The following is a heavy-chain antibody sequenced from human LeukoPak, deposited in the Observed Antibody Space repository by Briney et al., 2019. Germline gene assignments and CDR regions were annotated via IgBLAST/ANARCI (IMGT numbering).Heavy chain of an antibody. Sequence: GGSLRLSCAASGFTVSSNYMSWVRQAPGKGLKWVSVIYSGGSTYYADSVKGRFTISRDNSKNTLYLQMNSLRAEDTAVYYCAKDKRDGPNSGYDSLLGYFDYWGQGTLVTVSS. D-gene: IGHD5-12*01. J-gene: IGHJ4*02. CDR1: GFTVSSNY. CDR2: IYSGGST. V-gene: IGHV3-66*01. CDR3: AKDKRDGPNSGYDSLLGYFDY.